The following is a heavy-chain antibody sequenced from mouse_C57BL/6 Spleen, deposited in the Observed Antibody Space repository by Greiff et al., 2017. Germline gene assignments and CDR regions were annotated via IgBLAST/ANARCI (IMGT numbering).Heavy chain of an antibody. CDR1: GYTFTSYW. Sequence: QVQLQQSGAELVKPGASVKMSCKASGYTFTSYWITWVKQRPGQGLEWIGDIYPGSGSTNYNEKFKSKATLTVATSSSTAYMQLSSLTSEDSAVYYCARGNGYYRYFDYWGQGTTLTVSS. V-gene: IGHV1-55*01. CDR3: ARGNGYYRYFDY. D-gene: IGHD2-3*01. CDR2: IYPGSGST. J-gene: IGHJ2*01.